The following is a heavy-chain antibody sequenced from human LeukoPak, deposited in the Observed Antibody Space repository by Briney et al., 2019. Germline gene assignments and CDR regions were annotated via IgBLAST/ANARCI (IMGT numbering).Heavy chain of an antibody. CDR2: IYHSGST. J-gene: IGHJ2*01. D-gene: IGHD7-27*01. V-gene: IGHV4-30-2*01. CDR3: ARDRNWGRGCFDL. Sequence: MPSQTLSLTCTVSGGSISSGGYYWSWIRQPPGKGLEWIGYIYHSGSTYYNPSLKSRVTISVARSKNQSSLKLSSVTAADTAVYYCARDRNWGRGCFDLWGRGTLVIVSS. CDR1: GGSISSGGYY.